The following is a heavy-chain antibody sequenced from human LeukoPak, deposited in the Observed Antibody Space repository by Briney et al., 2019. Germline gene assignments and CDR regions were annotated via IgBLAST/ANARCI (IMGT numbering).Heavy chain of an antibody. Sequence: SETLSLTCTVSGGATSSNFYYWGWIRQPPGKGLEWIGSIYYSGSTYCNPSLKSRVTISVDTSKNQFSLKLSSVTAADTAVYYCAREVLVTMVRGVIWADAFDIWGQGTMVTVSS. V-gene: IGHV4-39*07. CDR2: IYYSGST. CDR1: GGATSSNFYY. D-gene: IGHD3-10*01. CDR3: AREVLVTMVRGVIWADAFDI. J-gene: IGHJ3*02.